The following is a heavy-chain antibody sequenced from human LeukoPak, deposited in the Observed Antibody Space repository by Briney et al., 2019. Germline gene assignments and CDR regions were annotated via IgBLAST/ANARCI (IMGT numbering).Heavy chain of an antibody. V-gene: IGHV3-23*01. D-gene: IGHD3-22*01. Sequence: GGSLRLSCAASGFTFSSYAMRWVRQAPGKGLEWVSAISGSGGSTYYADSVKGRFTISRDNSKNTLYLQMNSLRAEDTAVYYCAKPLYYYDSSGYPYYYMDVWGKGTTVTVSS. CDR1: GFTFSSYA. CDR2: ISGSGGST. J-gene: IGHJ6*03. CDR3: AKPLYYYDSSGYPYYYMDV.